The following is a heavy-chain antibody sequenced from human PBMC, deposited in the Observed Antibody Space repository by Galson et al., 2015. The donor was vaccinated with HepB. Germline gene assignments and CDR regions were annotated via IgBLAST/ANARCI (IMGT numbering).Heavy chain of an antibody. Sequence: SLRLSCAASGFTFSSYAMHWVHQAPGKGLEYVSAISSNGGSTYYADSVKGRFTISRDNSKNTLYLQMSSLRAEDTAVYYCVKGDPYGDPARYYYYGMDVWGQGTTVTVSS. CDR2: ISSNGGST. D-gene: IGHD4-17*01. V-gene: IGHV3-64D*06. CDR3: VKGDPYGDPARYYYYGMDV. J-gene: IGHJ6*02. CDR1: GFTFSSYA.